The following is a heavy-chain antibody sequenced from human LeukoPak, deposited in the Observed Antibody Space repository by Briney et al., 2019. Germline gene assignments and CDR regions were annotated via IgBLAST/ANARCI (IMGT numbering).Heavy chain of an antibody. D-gene: IGHD3-10*01. CDR1: GFNISNSA. Sequence: GGSLRLSCAASGFNISNSAMSWVRQAPGKGLEWVASLIGSIETTYYAGSVKGRFTISRDSFTNTLFLQLNSLRAEDTAVYLCSKQVPRLFLWYGEHPPYFDYWGQGVLVSVSS. CDR2: LIGSIETT. V-gene: IGHV3-23*01. J-gene: IGHJ4*02. CDR3: SKQVPRLFLWYGEHPPYFDY.